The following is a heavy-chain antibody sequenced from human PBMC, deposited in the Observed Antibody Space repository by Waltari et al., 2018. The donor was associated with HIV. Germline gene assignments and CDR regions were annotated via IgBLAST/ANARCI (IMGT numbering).Heavy chain of an antibody. V-gene: IGHV1-2*02. D-gene: IGHD3-22*01. J-gene: IGHJ4*02. CDR1: GYTFTAYY. CDR3: ARDLIFYYDTSDYYPFDY. Sequence: QVQLVQSGAEVKKPGASVKVSCKASGYTFTAYYMHWVRQAPGQGLEWLGGINPNSGNTIYAQNFQGRVSMTRDTSIRTAYMELSRLRSDDTAVYYCARDLIFYYDTSDYYPFDYWGQGTLVTVSS. CDR2: INPNSGNT.